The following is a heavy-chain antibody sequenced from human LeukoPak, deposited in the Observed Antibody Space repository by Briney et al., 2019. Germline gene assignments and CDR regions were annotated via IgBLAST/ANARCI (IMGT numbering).Heavy chain of an antibody. D-gene: IGHD1-26*01. Sequence: GGSLRLSCAASGFTFITYAMSWVRQAPGKGLEWVSGISGSGTGGRTYYADSVKGRFTISRDNSKNTLYLQMNSLRAEDTAVYYCAKAGSIRFDYWGQGTLITVSS. CDR3: AKAGSIRFDY. CDR1: GFTFITYA. V-gene: IGHV3-23*01. J-gene: IGHJ4*02. CDR2: ISGSGTGGRT.